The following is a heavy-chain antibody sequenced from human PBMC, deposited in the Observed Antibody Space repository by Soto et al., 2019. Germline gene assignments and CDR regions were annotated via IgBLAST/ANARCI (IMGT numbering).Heavy chain of an antibody. CDR3: ARVGGSGSYYSFFDY. CDR1: GFTFSSYS. V-gene: IGHV3-21*01. D-gene: IGHD3-10*01. CDR2: ISSSSSYI. J-gene: IGHJ4*02. Sequence: ESGGGLVKPGGSLRLSCAASGFTFSSYSMNWVRQAPGKGLEWVSSISSSSSYIYYADSVKGRFTISRDNAKNSLYLQMNSLRAEDTAVYYCARVGGSGSYYSFFDYWGQGTLVTVSS.